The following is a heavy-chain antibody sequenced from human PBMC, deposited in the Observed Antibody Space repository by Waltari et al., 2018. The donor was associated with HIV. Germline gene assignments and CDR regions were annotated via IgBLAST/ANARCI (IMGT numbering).Heavy chain of an antibody. Sequence: EVQLVASGGGFLQPGGSLCLSCASSEFTLSSHLMNWVRQAPGKGLEWVSIIYSGGSTYYADSVKGRFTISRDNSKNTLYLQMKRLRAEDTAVYYCARVAPDGVGATGPFENWGQGTLVTVSS. D-gene: IGHD1-26*01. CDR1: EFTLSSHL. V-gene: IGHV3-53*01. CDR3: ARVAPDGVGATGPFEN. J-gene: IGHJ4*02. CDR2: IYSGGST.